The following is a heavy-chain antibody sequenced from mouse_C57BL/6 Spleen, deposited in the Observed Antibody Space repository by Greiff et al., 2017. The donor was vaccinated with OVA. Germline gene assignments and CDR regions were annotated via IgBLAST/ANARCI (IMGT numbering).Heavy chain of an antibody. Sequence: EVQGVESGGGLVKPGGSLKLSCAASGFTFSDYGMHWVRQAPEKGLEWVAYISSGSSTIYYADTVKGRFTISRDNAKNTSFLQMTSLRSEDTAMYYCARMGTTVVDYYAMDYWGQGTSVTVSS. D-gene: IGHD1-1*01. CDR2: ISSGSSTI. J-gene: IGHJ4*01. CDR3: ARMGTTVVDYYAMDY. V-gene: IGHV5-17*01. CDR1: GFTFSDYG.